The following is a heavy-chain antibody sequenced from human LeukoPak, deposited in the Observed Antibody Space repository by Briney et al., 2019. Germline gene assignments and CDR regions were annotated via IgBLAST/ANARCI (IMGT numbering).Heavy chain of an antibody. D-gene: IGHD3-22*01. V-gene: IGHV4-59*01. CDR2: IYYSGSI. Sequence: PSETLSLTCTVSGASISSYYWSWIRQPPGKGLEWIGDIYYSGSIKYNPSLKSRVTMSVDTSKNQFSLKLSSVTAAHTAIYYCARENPSGYYNRPIDYWGQGTLVTVSS. CDR3: ARENPSGYYNRPIDY. J-gene: IGHJ4*02. CDR1: GASISSYY.